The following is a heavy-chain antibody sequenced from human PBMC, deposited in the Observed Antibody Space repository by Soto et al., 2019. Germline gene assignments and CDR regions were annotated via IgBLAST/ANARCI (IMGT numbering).Heavy chain of an antibody. J-gene: IGHJ3*02. V-gene: IGHV1-3*01. CDR2: INAGNGNT. D-gene: IGHD3-3*01. Sequence: QVQLVQSGAEVKKPGASVKVSCKASGYTFTSYAMHWVRQAPGQRLEWMGWINAGNGNTKYSQKFQGRVTITRDTSASTAYMELSSLRSEDTAVYYCARDLRTIHYAFDIWGQGTMVTVSS. CDR3: ARDLRTIHYAFDI. CDR1: GYTFTSYA.